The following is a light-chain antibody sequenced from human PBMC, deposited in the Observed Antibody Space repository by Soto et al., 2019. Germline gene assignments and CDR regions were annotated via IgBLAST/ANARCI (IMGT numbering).Light chain of an antibody. CDR3: ASYTNTRTLVV. V-gene: IGLV2-14*03. Sequence: QSALTQPASVSGSPGQSITMSCTGTSSDIDDYNYVSWYQQHPGKAPKLMIYDVTNRPSGVSSRFSGSKSGNTASLTISGLQAEDEADYYCASYTNTRTLVVFGGGTKLTVL. CDR2: DVT. CDR1: SSDIDDYNY. J-gene: IGLJ2*01.